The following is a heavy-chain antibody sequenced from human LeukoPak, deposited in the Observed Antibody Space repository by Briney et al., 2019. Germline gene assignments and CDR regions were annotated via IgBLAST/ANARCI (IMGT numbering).Heavy chain of an antibody. Sequence: GGSLRLSCAASGFTFSRYSMNWVRQAPGKGLEWVSSISISSNYIYYADSVKGRFTISRDNAKNSLYLQVNSLRVEDTAVYYCAKSWNYYDSSGDDALDIWGQGTMVTVSS. J-gene: IGHJ3*02. CDR2: ISISSNYI. CDR3: AKSWNYYDSSGDDALDI. CDR1: GFTFSRYS. D-gene: IGHD3-22*01. V-gene: IGHV3-21*04.